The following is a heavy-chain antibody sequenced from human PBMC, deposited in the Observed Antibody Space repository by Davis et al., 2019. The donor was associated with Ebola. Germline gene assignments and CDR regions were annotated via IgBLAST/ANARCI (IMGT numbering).Heavy chain of an antibody. J-gene: IGHJ4*02. CDR3: ARSAGDILTPPDY. Sequence: KVSCKGSGYSFTSYWIGWVRQMPGKGLEWMGIIYPGDSDTRYSPSFQGQVTISADKSISTAYLQWSSLKASDTAMYYCARSAGDILTPPDYWGQGTLVTVSS. V-gene: IGHV5-51*01. D-gene: IGHD3-9*01. CDR2: IYPGDSDT. CDR1: GYSFTSYW.